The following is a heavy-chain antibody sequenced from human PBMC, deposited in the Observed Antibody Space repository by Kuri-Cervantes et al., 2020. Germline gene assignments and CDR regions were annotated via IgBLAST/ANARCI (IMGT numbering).Heavy chain of an antibody. CDR1: GCSISSGGYS. D-gene: IGHD2/OR15-2a*01. J-gene: IGHJ6*02. Sequence: SETLSLTCAVSGCSISSGGYSWSWIRQPPGKGLEWIGYIYHSGSTYYNPSLKSRLTISEDTPKNQFSLRLSSVTAADTAVYYCARHKNIYLNGLDVWGQGTTVTVSS. V-gene: IGHV4-30-2*03. CDR3: ARHKNIYLNGLDV. CDR2: IYHSGST.